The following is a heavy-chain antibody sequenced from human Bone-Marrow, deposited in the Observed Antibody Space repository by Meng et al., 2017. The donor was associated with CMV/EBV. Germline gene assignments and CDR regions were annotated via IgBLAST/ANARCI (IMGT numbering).Heavy chain of an antibody. Sequence: SFSGYYWCWIRQPPGKALECIGEINHSGSTNYNPSLKSRVTISVDTSKNQFSLKLSSVTAADTAVYYCASSYSYYYDSSGYYSGSDYWGQGTLVTVSS. CDR2: INHSGST. CDR3: ASSYSYYYDSSGYYSGSDY. J-gene: IGHJ4*02. V-gene: IGHV4-34*01. D-gene: IGHD3-22*01. CDR1: SFSGYY.